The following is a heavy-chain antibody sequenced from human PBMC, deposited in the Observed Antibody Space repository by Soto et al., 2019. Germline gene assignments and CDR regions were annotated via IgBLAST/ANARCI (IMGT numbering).Heavy chain of an antibody. CDR3: AVRYDSTTCRGHCDY. D-gene: IGHD2-2*01. J-gene: IGHJ4*02. CDR2: ILPIFATA. Sequence: QVQLVKSGAEVKKHGSSVKVSCKASGGTFNNYVVNWVRQAPGQGLEWMGGILPIFATANYAQKFQGRVTSTAEKSTSTAYMELASLRSEDTAVYYCAVRYDSTTCRGHCDYWCQGTLVTVAS. V-gene: IGHV1-69*06. CDR1: GGTFNNYV.